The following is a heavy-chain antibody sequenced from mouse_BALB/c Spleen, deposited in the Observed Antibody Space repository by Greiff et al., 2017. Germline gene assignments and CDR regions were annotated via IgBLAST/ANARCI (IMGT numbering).Heavy chain of an antibody. CDR3: ARAYGYWYFDV. V-gene: IGHV5-4*02. CDR1: GFTFSDYY. CDR2: ISDGGSYT. Sequence: EVQGVESGGGLVKPGGSLKLSCAASGFTFSDYYMYWVRQTPEKRLEWVATISDGGSYTYYPDSVKGRFTISRDNAKNNLYLQMSSLKSEDTAMYYCARAYGYWYFDVWGAGTTVTVSS. D-gene: IGHD1-1*02. J-gene: IGHJ1*01.